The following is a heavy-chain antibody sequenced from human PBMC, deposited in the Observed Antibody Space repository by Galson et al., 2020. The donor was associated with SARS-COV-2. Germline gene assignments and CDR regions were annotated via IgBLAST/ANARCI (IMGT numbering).Heavy chain of an antibody. CDR3: AKAVSRWDLLYPFDI. CDR1: GFTVYTHG. Sequence: PGGSLRLSCAASGFTVYTHGMHWVRQAPGKGLEWVAVISDDGTNKYYADSVKGRFTISGDNSKNTLYQQTNSLRASDKAGYYCAKAVSRWDLLYPFDIWGQGTLVTVSS. D-gene: IGHD1-26*01. CDR2: ISDDGTNK. V-gene: IGHV3-30*18. J-gene: IGHJ3*02.